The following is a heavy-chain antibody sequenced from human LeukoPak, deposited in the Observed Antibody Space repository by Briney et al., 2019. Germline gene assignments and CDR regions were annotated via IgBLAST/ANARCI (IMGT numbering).Heavy chain of an antibody. CDR3: ARGDRAAWYFDL. CDR2: IYYSGST. CDR1: GGSISSYC. J-gene: IGHJ2*01. V-gene: IGHV4-59*01. Sequence: PSETLSLTCTVSGGSISSYCWSWIRQPPGKGLEWIGYIYYSGSTNYNPSLKSRVIISVDTSKNQFSLKLSSVTAADTAVYYCARGDRAAWYFDLWGRGTLVTVSS.